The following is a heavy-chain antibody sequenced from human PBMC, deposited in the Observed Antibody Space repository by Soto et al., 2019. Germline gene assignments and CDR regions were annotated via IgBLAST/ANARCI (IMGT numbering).Heavy chain of an antibody. V-gene: IGHV1-46*01. CDR1: GYTFTSYY. Sequence: ASVKVSCKTSGYTFTSYYMHRVRQAPGQGLEWMGIINPSRGRASYAQKFQGRVTITTDTSTSTAYMELSSLRSEDTAVYYCARVDVVVTANDAFDIWGQGTMVTVSS. CDR3: ARVDVVVTANDAFDI. D-gene: IGHD2-21*02. J-gene: IGHJ3*02. CDR2: INPSRGRA.